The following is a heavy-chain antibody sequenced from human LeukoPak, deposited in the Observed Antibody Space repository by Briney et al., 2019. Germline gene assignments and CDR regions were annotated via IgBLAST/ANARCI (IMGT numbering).Heavy chain of an antibody. D-gene: IGHD3-16*01. CDR3: ARHANYDYVWGSSTHYFDY. Sequence: SSETLSLTCTVSGGSIIDSSCYWAWIRQPPIKGLEWIGEINHSGSTNYNPSLKSRVTISVDTSKNQFSLKLSSVTAADTAVYYCARHANYDYVWGSSTHYFDYWGQGTLVTVSS. CDR1: GGSIIDSSCY. CDR2: INHSGST. J-gene: IGHJ4*02. V-gene: IGHV4-39*01.